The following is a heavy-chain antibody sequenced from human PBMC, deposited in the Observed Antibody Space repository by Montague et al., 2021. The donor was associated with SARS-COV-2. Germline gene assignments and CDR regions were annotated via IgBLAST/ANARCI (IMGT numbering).Heavy chain of an antibody. V-gene: IGHV3-23*01. CDR3: AKDRQLVGDDAFDI. D-gene: IGHD6-13*01. Sequence: SLSLSCSASGFTFSSYAMSWVRQAPGKGLEWVSPISISDGNTYYADSVKGRFTISRDKSKNTLYLQMNSLRAEDTAVYYCAKDRQLVGDDAFDIWGQGTMVTVSS. CDR1: GFTFSSYA. J-gene: IGHJ3*02. CDR2: ISISDGNT.